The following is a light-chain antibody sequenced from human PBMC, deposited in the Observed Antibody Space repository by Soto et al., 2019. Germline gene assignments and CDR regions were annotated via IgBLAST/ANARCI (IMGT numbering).Light chain of an antibody. CDR2: DTS. CDR3: QQCDNLIT. J-gene: IGKJ5*01. CDR1: QDISNY. Sequence: DIQMTQSPSSLSASVGDRVTITCQASQDISNYLNWYQHAPGKAPKLLISDTSNLETGVPSRFSGSRSGTDFTFTISSLQPEDIATYYCQQCDNLITFGQGTRLEMK. V-gene: IGKV1-33*01.